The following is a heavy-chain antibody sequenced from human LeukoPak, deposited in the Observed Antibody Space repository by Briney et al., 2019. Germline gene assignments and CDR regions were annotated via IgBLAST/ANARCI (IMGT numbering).Heavy chain of an antibody. CDR1: GFTFSDSP. J-gene: IGHJ4*02. CDR2: IRREGNSYAT. D-gene: IGHD6-19*01. Sequence: GGSLRLSCAASGFTFSDSPMHWVRQASGKGLEWVGHIRREGNSYATTYAVSVRGRFTISRDDSKNTAYLQMNSLKTEDTAVYYCSGGSGWYSPDYWGQGTLVTVSS. V-gene: IGHV3-73*01. CDR3: SGGSGWYSPDY.